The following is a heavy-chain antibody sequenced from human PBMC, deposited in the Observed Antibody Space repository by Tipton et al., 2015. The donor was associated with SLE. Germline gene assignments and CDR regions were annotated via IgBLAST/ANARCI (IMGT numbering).Heavy chain of an antibody. CDR3: ARDSLNWGSYYHGMDV. V-gene: IGHV4-59*01. CDR1: GGSISSYY. Sequence: TLSLTCTVSGGSISSYYWSWIRQPPGKGPEWIGYISYSGSTTSNPSLQSRFTISRDTSKNQVSLKLSSVTAADTAVYYCARDSLNWGSYYHGMDVWGQGTTVTVSS. CDR2: ISYSGST. J-gene: IGHJ6*02. D-gene: IGHD3-16*01.